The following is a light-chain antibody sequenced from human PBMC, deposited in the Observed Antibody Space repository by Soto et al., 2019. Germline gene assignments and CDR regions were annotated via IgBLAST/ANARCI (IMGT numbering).Light chain of an antibody. CDR3: QQGHKWPLP. CDR1: QSMSTE. Sequence: EIVMTQSQATLSVSPGEGATLSCRASQSMSTELAGYHQKPGQPPRFLIYAASTRATGVPTGFTGSGAGSEFTLNISGLQSEDFAVYYCQQGHKWPLPLGQGTSLEI. J-gene: IGKJ2*01. CDR2: AAS. V-gene: IGKV3-15*01.